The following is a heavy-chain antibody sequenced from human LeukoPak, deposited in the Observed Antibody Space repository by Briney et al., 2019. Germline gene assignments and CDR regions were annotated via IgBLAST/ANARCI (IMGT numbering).Heavy chain of an antibody. D-gene: IGHD5/OR15-5a*01. Sequence: GGSLRLSCAASGFTFSSYAVSWVRQAPGEGLEGVSALTGSGATTNYADSVKRRFTISRGNTKNTLFLQMNGLRAEDTAVYYCAKEDIVSTMGNFDYWGQGTLVTVSS. CDR2: LTGSGATT. V-gene: IGHV3-23*01. J-gene: IGHJ4*02. CDR1: GFTFSSYA. CDR3: AKEDIVSTMGNFDY.